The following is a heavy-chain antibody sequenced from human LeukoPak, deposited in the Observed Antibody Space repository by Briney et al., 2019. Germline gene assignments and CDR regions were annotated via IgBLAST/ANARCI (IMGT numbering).Heavy chain of an antibody. CDR2: IYHSGST. CDR1: GYSISSGYY. Sequence: PSETLSLTCAVSGYSISSGYYWGWIRQPPGKGLEWIGSIYHSGSTYYNPSLKRRVTISVDTSKNQFSLKLSSVTAADTAVYYCARHGEQQLVLFDYWGQGTLVTVSS. V-gene: IGHV4-38-2*01. J-gene: IGHJ4*02. D-gene: IGHD6-13*01. CDR3: ARHGEQQLVLFDY.